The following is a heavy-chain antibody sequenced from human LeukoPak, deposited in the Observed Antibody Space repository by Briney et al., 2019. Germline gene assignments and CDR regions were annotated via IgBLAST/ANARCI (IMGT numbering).Heavy chain of an antibody. CDR3: ARHVTVHYSSFDY. V-gene: IGHV4-59*08. CDR2: IYYSGST. D-gene: IGHD2-15*01. J-gene: IGHJ4*02. Sequence: SETLXLTCTVSGGSINGYFWSWIRQPPGKGLEWIGYIYYSGSTNYNPSLKSRVTISLDTSKKQFSLNLTSVTAADTAVYYCARHVTVHYSSFDYWGQGTLVTVSS. CDR1: GGSINGYF.